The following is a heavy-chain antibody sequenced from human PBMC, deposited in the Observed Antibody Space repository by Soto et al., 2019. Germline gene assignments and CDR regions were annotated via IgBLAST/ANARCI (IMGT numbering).Heavy chain of an antibody. Sequence: QVQLVQSGTEVKKPGASVKVSCKASGYTFTNYDINWVRQATGQGLEFMGWMNPNSGITDYAQKFQGRLTMTRDTSIHTAYLEVDSLRSDDTDVYYCARGYDYVGGLDYWGQGNLVTVSS. CDR3: ARGYDYVGGLDY. CDR1: GYTFTNYD. CDR2: MNPNSGIT. V-gene: IGHV1-8*01. J-gene: IGHJ4*02. D-gene: IGHD3-16*01.